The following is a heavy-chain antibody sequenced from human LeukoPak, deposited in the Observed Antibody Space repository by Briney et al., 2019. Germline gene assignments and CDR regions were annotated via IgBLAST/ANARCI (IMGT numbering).Heavy chain of an antibody. J-gene: IGHJ4*02. D-gene: IGHD5-18*01. CDR1: GFTFSSSA. CDR3: AKDRGYSYGSFDY. Sequence: GGSLRLSCAASGFTFSSSAMTWVRQAPGKGLEWVSAISGSASRTYYADSVKGRFTISRDNSKNTLYLQMNSLRAEDTAVYYCAKDRGYSYGSFDYWGQGTLVTVSS. V-gene: IGHV3-23*01. CDR2: ISGSASRT.